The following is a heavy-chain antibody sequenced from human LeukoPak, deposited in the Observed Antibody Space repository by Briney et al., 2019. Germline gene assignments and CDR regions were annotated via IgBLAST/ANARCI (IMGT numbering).Heavy chain of an antibody. CDR3: ARDSNYYDSSGPDFDY. Sequence: SETLSLTCTVSGGSISSYYWSWIRQPPGKGLEWIGYVYYSGSTNYNPSLKTRVTISVDTSKNQFSLRLSSVTAADTAVYYCARDSNYYDSSGPDFDYWGQGTLVTVSS. D-gene: IGHD3-22*01. V-gene: IGHV4-59*01. CDR1: GGSISSYY. CDR2: VYYSGST. J-gene: IGHJ4*02.